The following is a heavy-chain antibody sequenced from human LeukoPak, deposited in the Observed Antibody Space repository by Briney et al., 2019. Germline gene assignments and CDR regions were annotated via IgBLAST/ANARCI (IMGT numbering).Heavy chain of an antibody. J-gene: IGHJ4*02. Sequence: PSETLSLTCAVYGGSFSGYYWSWIRQPPGKGLERIGEINHSGSTNYNPSLKSRVTISVDTSKNQFSLRLSSVTAADTAVYYCARVSGYDWESFHDYWGQGILVTVSS. CDR2: INHSGST. D-gene: IGHD5-12*01. CDR1: GGSFSGYY. V-gene: IGHV4-34*01. CDR3: ARVSGYDWESFHDY.